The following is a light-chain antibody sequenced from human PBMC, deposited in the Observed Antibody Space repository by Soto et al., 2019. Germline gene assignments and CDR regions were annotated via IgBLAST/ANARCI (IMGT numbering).Light chain of an antibody. CDR1: SSDVGGYNY. V-gene: IGLV2-14*03. J-gene: IGLJ1*01. CDR2: DVS. CDR3: NSYTSSNSYV. Sequence: QSVLTQPASVSGSPGQWITISCTGTSSDVGGYNYVSWYQHHPGKGPKLIIYDVSDRPSGVSNRFSGSKSGNTASLTISGLQAEDEADYYCNSYTSSNSYVFGTGTKLTVL.